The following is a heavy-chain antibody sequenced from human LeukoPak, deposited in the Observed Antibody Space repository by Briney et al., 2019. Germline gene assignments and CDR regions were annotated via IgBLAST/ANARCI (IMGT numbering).Heavy chain of an antibody. CDR1: GFTFSNYA. CDR2: ISGSGTST. V-gene: IGHV3-23*01. CDR3: ASRNYYDSSGYYYYYFDY. J-gene: IGHJ4*02. D-gene: IGHD3-22*01. Sequence: GGSLRLSCAASGFTFSNYAMSWVRQAPGKGLEWVSGISGSGTSTYYADSVKGRFTISRDNSKNTLYLQMNSLRAEDTAVYYCASRNYYDSSGYYYYYFDYWGQGILVTVSS.